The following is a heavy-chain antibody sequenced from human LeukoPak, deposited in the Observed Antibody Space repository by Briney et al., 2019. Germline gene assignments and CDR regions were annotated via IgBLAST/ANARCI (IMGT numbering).Heavy chain of an antibody. Sequence: ASVKVSCKAPGGTLSGYAISWVRQAPGQGLEWMGGIIPIYGTPHSAQKFQGRVTITTDESTSTAFMDLSSLRSEDTAVYYCAGGKLGYYYYHMDAWGKGTTVTVSS. CDR3: AGGKLGYYYYHMDA. CDR1: GGTLSGYA. CDR2: IIPIYGTP. D-gene: IGHD3-16*01. J-gene: IGHJ6*03. V-gene: IGHV1-69*05.